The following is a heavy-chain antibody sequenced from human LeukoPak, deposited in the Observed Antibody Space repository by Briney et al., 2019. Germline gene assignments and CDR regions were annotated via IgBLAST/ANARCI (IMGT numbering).Heavy chain of an antibody. D-gene: IGHD2-8*01. J-gene: IGHJ4*02. CDR1: GFTFSSYS. V-gene: IGHV3-21*01. CDR2: ISSSSSYI. CDR3: ARTYCTNGVCYWYYFDY. Sequence: GGSLRLSCAASGFTFSSYSMNWVRQAPGKGLEWVSSISSSSSYIYYADSVKGRFTISRDNAENSLYLQMNSLRAEDTAVYYCARTYCTNGVCYWYYFDYWGQGTLVTVSS.